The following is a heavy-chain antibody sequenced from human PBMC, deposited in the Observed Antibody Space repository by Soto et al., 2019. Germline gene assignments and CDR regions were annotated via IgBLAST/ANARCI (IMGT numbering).Heavy chain of an antibody. J-gene: IGHJ4*02. D-gene: IGHD5-12*01. V-gene: IGHV4-30-2*01. CDR1: GGSIRSGRYC. Sequence: QLQLQESGSGLVKPSQTLSLTCAVSGGSIRSGRYCWSWIRQPPGKGLEWIGYIYHSGSTYYNPSIKSRVARAVDRSKNQCSLKLSPVTAADTAVYDCAAGGGLPRYYWGQGTLVTVSS. CDR2: IYHSGST. CDR3: AAGGGLPRYY.